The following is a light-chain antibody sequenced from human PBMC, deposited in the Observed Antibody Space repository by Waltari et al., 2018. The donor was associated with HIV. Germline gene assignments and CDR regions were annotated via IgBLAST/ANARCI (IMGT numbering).Light chain of an antibody. CDR2: AAS. V-gene: IGKV3-20*01. CDR1: QSVRRTY. Sequence: EIVLTQSPGTLSLSPGERATLSCGASQSVRRTYSAWYQQKPGQAPRLLIYAASSRAAGIPDRFSGSGSGTDFTLTISRLEPEDFAVYYCQQYGGAPLITFGQGTRLEIK. J-gene: IGKJ5*01. CDR3: QQYGGAPLIT.